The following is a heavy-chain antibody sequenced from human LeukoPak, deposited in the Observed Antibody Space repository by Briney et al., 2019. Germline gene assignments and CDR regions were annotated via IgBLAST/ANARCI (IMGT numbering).Heavy chain of an antibody. CDR1: GFTFNIYS. D-gene: IGHD6-25*01. V-gene: IGHV3-48*01. CDR2: ISSASKTM. CDR3: ARDVGWGIAAN. Sequence: TGGSLRLSCAASGFTFNIYSMNWVRQAPGKGLEWVSYISSASKTMYYADSVKGRFTISRDNARNSLYLQMNSLRAEDTAVYYCARDVGWGIAANWGQGTLVTVSS. J-gene: IGHJ4*02.